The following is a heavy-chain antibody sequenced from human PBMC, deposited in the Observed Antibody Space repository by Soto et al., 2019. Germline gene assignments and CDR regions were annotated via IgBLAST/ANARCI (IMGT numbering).Heavy chain of an antibody. CDR3: ARVGAWLRLDGDFDY. CDR2: MNPNSGNT. V-gene: IGHV1-8*01. Sequence: GASVKVSCKASGYTFTSYDINWVRQATGQGLEWMGWMNPNSGNTGYAQKFQGRVTMTRNTSMSTAYMELRSLRSEDTAVYYCARVGAWLRLDGDFDYWGQGTLVTVSS. CDR1: GYTFTSYD. J-gene: IGHJ4*02. D-gene: IGHD5-12*01.